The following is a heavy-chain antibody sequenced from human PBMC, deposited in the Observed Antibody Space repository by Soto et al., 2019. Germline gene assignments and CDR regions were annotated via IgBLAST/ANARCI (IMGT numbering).Heavy chain of an antibody. J-gene: IGHJ4*02. D-gene: IGHD6-19*01. Sequence: EVQLLESGGGLVQPGGSLTLSCGASGFTFGRYAMMRVRQTPGKGLEWVSFISGSGDNTYYGESVKGRFTISRDNSRNTLFLHMASLRTDDTAVYYCAKTSAPRTLGLATRWGQGTPVSVSS. CDR3: AKTSAPRTLGLATR. V-gene: IGHV3-23*01. CDR2: ISGSGDNT. CDR1: GFTFGRYA.